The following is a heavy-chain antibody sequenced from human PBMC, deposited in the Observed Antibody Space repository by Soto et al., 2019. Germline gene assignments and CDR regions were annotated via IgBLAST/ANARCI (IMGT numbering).Heavy chain of an antibody. D-gene: IGHD3-10*01. CDR1: GCTFAGYY. CDR2: INPNSGGT. Sequence: ASVKVSCKASGCTFAGYYMHWVRQAPGQGLEWMGWINPNSGGTNYAQKFQGWVTMTRDTSISTAYMELSRLRSDDTAVYYCARVPLETLAGYYYGMDVWGQGTTVTVSS. J-gene: IGHJ6*02. V-gene: IGHV1-2*04. CDR3: ARVPLETLAGYYYGMDV.